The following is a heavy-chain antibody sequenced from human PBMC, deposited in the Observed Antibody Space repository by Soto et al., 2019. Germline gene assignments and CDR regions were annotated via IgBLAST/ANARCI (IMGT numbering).Heavy chain of an antibody. CDR2: ISSDGSST. V-gene: IGHV3-74*01. CDR3: ARVRYCSDNSCYSWFDY. Sequence: PGGSLRLSCAASGSTFSSYWMHWVRQAPGKGLEWVSRISSDGSSTTYADSVKGRFTISRDNAENSLHLQMNSLRAEDTAVYYCARVRYCSDNSCYSWFDYWGQGTLVTVSS. J-gene: IGHJ4*02. D-gene: IGHD2-15*01. CDR1: GSTFSSYW.